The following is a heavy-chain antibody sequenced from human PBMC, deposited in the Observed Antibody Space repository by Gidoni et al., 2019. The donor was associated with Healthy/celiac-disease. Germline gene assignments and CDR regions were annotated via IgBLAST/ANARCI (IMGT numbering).Heavy chain of an antibody. CDR3: ASGGYLGMERHLDY. V-gene: IGHV3-74*01. Sequence: EVQLVESGGGLVQPGGSLRLSCAASGCTFSSYWMHWVRQAPGKGLVWVSRINSDGSSTSYADSVKGRFTISRDNAKNTLYLQMNSLRAEDTAVYYCASGGYLGMERHLDYWGQGTLVTVSS. D-gene: IGHD3-16*01. CDR2: INSDGSST. CDR1: GCTFSSYW. J-gene: IGHJ4*02.